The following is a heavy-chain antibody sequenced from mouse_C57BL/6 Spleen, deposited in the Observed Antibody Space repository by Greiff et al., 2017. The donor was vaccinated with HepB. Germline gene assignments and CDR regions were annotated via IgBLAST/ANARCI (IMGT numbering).Heavy chain of an antibody. D-gene: IGHD1-1*01. Sequence: QVQLKQPGAELVKPGASVKLSCKASGYTFTSYWMHWVKQRPGRGLEWIGRIDPNSGGTKYNEKFKSKATLTVDKPSSTAYMQLSSLTSEDSAVCYCARENYYGSSWFAYWGQGTLVTVSA. CDR3: ARENYYGSSWFAY. CDR2: IDPNSGGT. CDR1: GYTFTSYW. V-gene: IGHV1-72*01. J-gene: IGHJ3*01.